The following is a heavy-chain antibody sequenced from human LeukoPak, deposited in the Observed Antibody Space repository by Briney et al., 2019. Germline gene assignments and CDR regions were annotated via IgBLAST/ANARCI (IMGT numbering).Heavy chain of an antibody. V-gene: IGHV4-39*07. CDR2: IFYSGST. D-gene: IGHD4-17*01. Sequence: SETLSLTCTVSGGSISNSDYYWGWIRQPPGEGLECIGSIFYSGSTYYNPSLKSRVTISVDTSKNQFSLKLSSVTAADTAVYYCARGVHGDYRWYFDLWGRGTLVTVSS. CDR1: GGSISNSDYY. CDR3: ARGVHGDYRWYFDL. J-gene: IGHJ2*01.